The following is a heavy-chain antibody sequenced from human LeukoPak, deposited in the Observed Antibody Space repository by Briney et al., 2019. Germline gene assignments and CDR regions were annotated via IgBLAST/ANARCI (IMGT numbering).Heavy chain of an antibody. Sequence: ASVKVSCKASGYTFTGYYMHWVRQAPGQGLEWMGWINPNSGGTNYAQKFQGRVTMTRDTSISTAYMELSRLRSDDTAVFYCARDRRLWFGELLDYWGQGTLVTVSS. D-gene: IGHD3-10*01. CDR1: GYTFTGYY. CDR3: ARDRRLWFGELLDY. CDR2: INPNSGGT. V-gene: IGHV1-2*02. J-gene: IGHJ4*02.